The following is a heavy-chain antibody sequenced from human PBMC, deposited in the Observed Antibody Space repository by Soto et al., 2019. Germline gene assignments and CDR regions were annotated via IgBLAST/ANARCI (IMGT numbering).Heavy chain of an antibody. CDR2: ISSSSSYT. Sequence: GGSLRLSCAASGFTFSDYYMSWIRQAPGKGLEWVSYISSSSSYTNYADSVKGRFTISRDNAKNSLYLQMNSLRAEDTAVYYCARVGITMVRGAKDYYHYGMDCSGQGITVTVAS. J-gene: IGHJ6*02. V-gene: IGHV3-11*05. CDR3: ARVGITMVRGAKDYYHYGMDC. D-gene: IGHD3-10*01. CDR1: GFTFSDYY.